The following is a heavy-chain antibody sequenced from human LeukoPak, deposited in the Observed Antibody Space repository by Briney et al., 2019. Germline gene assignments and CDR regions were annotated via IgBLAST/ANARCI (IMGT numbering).Heavy chain of an antibody. CDR2: IKQDGSEK. D-gene: IGHD1-14*01. J-gene: IGHJ2*01. CDR1: GLTFSSYW. Sequence: PGGSLRLSCAASGLTFSSYWMSWVRQAPGKGLEWVANIKQDGSEKYYVDSVKGRFTISRDNAKNSLYLQMNSLRAEDTAVYYCARTGTLLDWYFDLWGRGTLVTVSS. V-gene: IGHV3-7*01. CDR3: ARTGTLLDWYFDL.